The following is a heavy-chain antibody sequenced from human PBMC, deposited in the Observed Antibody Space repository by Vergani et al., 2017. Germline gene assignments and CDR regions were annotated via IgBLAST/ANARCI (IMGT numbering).Heavy chain of an antibody. CDR1: GAPISYWC. J-gene: IGHJ4*02. CDR3: ATRAGPFDI. Sequence: VLLQEPGPGLVRPSETLSLTCSASGAPISYWCWSWLRQPAGKVLEWIGRLCPSGSTNYKPSLKSRVTMSIDTSKNQFSLKLTSVTAADTAVYYCATRAGPFDIWGQGTLVTVSS. D-gene: IGHD1-14*01. V-gene: IGHV4-4*07. CDR2: LCPSGST.